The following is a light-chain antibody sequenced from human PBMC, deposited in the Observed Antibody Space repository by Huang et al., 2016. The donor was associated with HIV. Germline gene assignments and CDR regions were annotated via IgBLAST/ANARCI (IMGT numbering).Light chain of an antibody. CDR1: QSVTGN. CDR3: QQYNKWPRT. CDR2: GAS. J-gene: IGKJ3*01. V-gene: IGKV3-15*01. Sequence: EIVMTQSPATLSVSPGERATLSCRASQSVTGNLAWYQHKPGQPPRLLIYGASTMAAGAAARFNASGSGTEFTLTINSLQSEDFAVYYCQQYNKWPRTFGPGTKVDVK.